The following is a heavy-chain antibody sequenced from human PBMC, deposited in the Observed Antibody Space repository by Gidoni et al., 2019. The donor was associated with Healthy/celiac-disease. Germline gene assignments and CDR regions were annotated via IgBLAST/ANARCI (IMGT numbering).Heavy chain of an antibody. Sequence: EVQLLESGGGLVQPGGSLRLSCAASGFPCSSYAMSWVRQAPGQGLEWVSAISGSGGITYCADSVKGRFTISRDNSKNTLYLQMNSLRAEDTAVYYCAKAPEYSSSSYKWYFDYWGQGTLVTVSS. V-gene: IGHV3-23*01. D-gene: IGHD6-6*01. J-gene: IGHJ4*02. CDR1: GFPCSSYA. CDR3: AKAPEYSSSSYKWYFDY. CDR2: ISGSGGIT.